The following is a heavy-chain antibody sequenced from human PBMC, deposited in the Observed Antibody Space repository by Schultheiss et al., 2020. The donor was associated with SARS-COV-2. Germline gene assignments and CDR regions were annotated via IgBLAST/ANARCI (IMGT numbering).Heavy chain of an antibody. V-gene: IGHV3-33*01. CDR3: ARGGTYCSGGSCWGGFDY. Sequence: GGSLRLSCAASGFTFSSFGMHWVRQAPGKGLEWVAVIWHDGSNKYYADSVKGRFTISRDNSKNTLYLQMNSLRAEDTAVYYCARGGTYCSGGSCWGGFDYWGQGTLVTVSS. D-gene: IGHD2-15*01. CDR2: IWHDGSNK. CDR1: GFTFSSFG. J-gene: IGHJ4*02.